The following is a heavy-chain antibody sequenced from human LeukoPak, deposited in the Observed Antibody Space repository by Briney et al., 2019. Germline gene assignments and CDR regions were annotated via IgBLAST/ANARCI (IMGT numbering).Heavy chain of an antibody. CDR2: INHSGST. V-gene: IGHV4-34*01. D-gene: IGHD2-2*01. Sequence: SETLSLTCAVYGGSFSGYYWSWIRQPPGKGLEWIGEINHSGSTNYNPSLKSRVTISVDTSKNQFSLELSSVTAADTAVYYCRVVPAAMVLWDAFDIWGQGTMVTVSS. CDR1: GGSFSGYY. CDR3: RVVPAAMVLWDAFDI. J-gene: IGHJ3*02.